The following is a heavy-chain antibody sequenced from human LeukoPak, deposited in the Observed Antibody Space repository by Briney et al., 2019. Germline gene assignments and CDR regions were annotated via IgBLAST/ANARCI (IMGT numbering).Heavy chain of an antibody. CDR3: AQTRSGAFDI. V-gene: IGHV4-31*02. CDR1: GGSISSGGYY. J-gene: IGHJ3*02. Sequence: KPSQTLSLTCSVSGGSISSGGYYWSWIRQHPGKGLEWIGYIYYSGSTYYNPSLKSRVTISVDTSKNQFSLKLSSVTAADTAVYYCAQTRSGAFDIWGQGTMVTVSS. CDR2: IYYSGST. D-gene: IGHD3-3*01.